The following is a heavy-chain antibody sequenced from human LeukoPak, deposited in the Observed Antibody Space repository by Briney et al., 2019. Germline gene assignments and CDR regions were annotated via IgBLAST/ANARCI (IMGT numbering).Heavy chain of an antibody. CDR1: GGTFSSYA. CDR3: ARDHAPLWFGEFTGYYYGMDV. D-gene: IGHD3-10*01. V-gene: IGHV1-69*13. J-gene: IGHJ6*02. Sequence: GASVKVSCKASGGTFSSYAISWVRQAPGQGLEWMGGIIPIFGTANYAQKFQGRVTITADESTSTAYMELSSLRSEDTAVYYCARDHAPLWFGEFTGYYYGMDVWGQGTTVTVSS. CDR2: IIPIFGTA.